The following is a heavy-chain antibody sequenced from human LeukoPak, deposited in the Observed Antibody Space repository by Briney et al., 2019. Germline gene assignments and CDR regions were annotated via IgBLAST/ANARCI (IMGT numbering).Heavy chain of an antibody. D-gene: IGHD1-26*01. CDR2: ISGRGGST. Sequence: GESLRLSCAASGFTFGSYAMTWVRQAPGKGLEWVSAISGRGGSTYYADSVKGRFTISGDHSKNTLYLQMNSLRAEDTAVYYCAKCLGSYSWAGMDVWGQGTTVTVSS. CDR3: AKCLGSYSWAGMDV. V-gene: IGHV3-23*01. J-gene: IGHJ6*02. CDR1: GFTFGSYA.